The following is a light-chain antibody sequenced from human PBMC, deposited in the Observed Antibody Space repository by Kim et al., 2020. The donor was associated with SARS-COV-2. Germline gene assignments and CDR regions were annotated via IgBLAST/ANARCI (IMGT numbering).Light chain of an antibody. Sequence: TIPSTCTRGVRSFARRYWHRHQQRPGPAPAIVVYKDNQRPSGVPVRFSGSIASSANSASLTISGLKTEDEADYYCQSYDSLLWVFGGGTQVTVL. CDR3: QSYDSLLWV. J-gene: IGLJ3*02. CDR2: KDN. V-gene: IGLV6-57*03. CDR1: VRSFARRY.